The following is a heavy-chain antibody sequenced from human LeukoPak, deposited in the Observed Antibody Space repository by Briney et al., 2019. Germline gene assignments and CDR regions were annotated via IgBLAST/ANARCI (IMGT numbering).Heavy chain of an antibody. CDR2: IYYSGST. CDR1: GGSISSYY. J-gene: IGHJ4*02. D-gene: IGHD3-22*01. V-gene: IGHV4-59*01. CDR3: ARDPYFYDSSGYPSRYFDY. Sequence: PSETLSLTCTVSGGSISSYYWSWIRQPPGKGLEWIGYIYYSGSTSYNPSLKSRVTISVDTSKNQFSLNLSSVTAADTAVYYCARDPYFYDSSGYPSRYFDYWGQGTLVTVSS.